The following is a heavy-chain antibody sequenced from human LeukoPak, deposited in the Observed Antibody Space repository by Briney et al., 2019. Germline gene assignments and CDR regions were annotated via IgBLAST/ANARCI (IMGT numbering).Heavy chain of an antibody. CDR2: INTDGKTT. CDR1: GFTFSSSW. V-gene: IGHV3-74*01. Sequence: GGSLRLSCVASGFTFSSSWMHWVRQAPGKGLVWVSRINTDGKTTTYADSVKGRFTISRDNTKNTLYLPMNSLNAEDTALYYCARDYPPYWGQGTLVTVSA. J-gene: IGHJ4*02. CDR3: ARDYPPY.